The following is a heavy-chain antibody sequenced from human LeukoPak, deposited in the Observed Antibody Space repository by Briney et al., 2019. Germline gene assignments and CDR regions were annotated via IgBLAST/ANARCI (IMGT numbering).Heavy chain of an antibody. J-gene: IGHJ4*02. CDR3: ARINQRDGYNYDY. CDR2: IYYSGST. CDR1: GGSISSGDYY. V-gene: IGHV4-31*03. D-gene: IGHD5-24*01. Sequence: TSETLSLTCTVSGGSISSGDYYWGWIRQPPGKGLEWIGYIYYSGSTYYNPSLKSRVTISVDTSKNQFSLKLTSVTAADTAVYYCARINQRDGYNYDYWGQGTLVTVSS.